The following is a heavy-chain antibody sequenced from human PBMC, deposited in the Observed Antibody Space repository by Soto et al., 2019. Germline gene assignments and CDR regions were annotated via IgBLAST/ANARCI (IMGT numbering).Heavy chain of an antibody. CDR2: IWYDGSNK. J-gene: IGHJ4*02. Sequence: GGTLRLSCAASGCTFNSYGMHWVRQGPGKGLEWVAVIWYDGSNKYYGASLKGRFTISRDNSKNTLYLQMTSLRAEDTAVYYCARDRPTSGFDYWGQGT. V-gene: IGHV3-33*01. CDR3: ARDRPTSGFDY. D-gene: IGHD3-10*01. CDR1: GCTFNSYG.